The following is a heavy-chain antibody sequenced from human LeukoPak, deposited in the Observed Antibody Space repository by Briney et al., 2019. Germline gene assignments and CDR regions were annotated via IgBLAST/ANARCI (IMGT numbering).Heavy chain of an antibody. CDR2: VYHRGTT. CDR1: GYSITSGSY. CDR3: ARFADTNYDAFDI. J-gene: IGHJ3*02. V-gene: IGHV4-38-2*02. D-gene: IGHD4-11*01. Sequence: SDTLSLTCTVSGYSITSGSYWGWIRQPPGTGLEWIANVYHRGTTYYNPSRKSRLTISVDTSKNHFSLRLSSLSAADTAIYYCARFADTNYDAFDIWGQGTLVTVSS.